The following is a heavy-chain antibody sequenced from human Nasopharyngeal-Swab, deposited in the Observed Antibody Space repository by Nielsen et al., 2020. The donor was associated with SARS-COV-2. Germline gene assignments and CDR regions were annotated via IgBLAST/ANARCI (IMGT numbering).Heavy chain of an antibody. D-gene: IGHD5-24*01. Sequence: SETLSLTCTVSGGSISSYYWSWIRQLPGKGLEWIGYIYYSGSTNYNPSLKSRVTISVDTSKNQFSLKLSSVTAADTAVYYCARGRGVGLATIGVDYWGQGTLVTVSS. V-gene: IGHV4-59*08. CDR1: GGSISSYY. CDR3: ARGRGVGLATIGVDY. CDR2: IYYSGST. J-gene: IGHJ4*02.